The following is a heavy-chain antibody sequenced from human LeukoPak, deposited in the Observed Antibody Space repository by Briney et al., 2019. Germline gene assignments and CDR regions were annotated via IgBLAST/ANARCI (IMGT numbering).Heavy chain of an antibody. D-gene: IGHD3-3*01. CDR1: GGSISSYY. V-gene: IGHV4-59*01. Sequence: PSETLSLTYTVSGGSISSYYWSWIRQPPGKGLEWIGYVYYSGGTNYNPSPESRVTISVDTSKNQFSLKVNSVTAADTAVYYCARGGYYTLEYYYYMEVWGKGTTVTVSS. J-gene: IGHJ6*03. CDR2: VYYSGGT. CDR3: ARGGYYTLEYYYYMEV.